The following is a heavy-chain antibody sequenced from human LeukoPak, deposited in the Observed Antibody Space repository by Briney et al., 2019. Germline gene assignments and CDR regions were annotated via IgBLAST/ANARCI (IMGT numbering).Heavy chain of an antibody. CDR2: INPNSGGT. Sequence: ASVKVSCKASGYTFTGYYMHWVRQAPGQGLEWMGWINPNSGGTNYAQKFQGRVTMTRDTSISTAYMELSRLRSDDTAVYYCARTYVDTAMVDYWGQGTLVTVSS. D-gene: IGHD5-18*01. V-gene: IGHV1-2*02. CDR3: ARTYVDTAMVDY. CDR1: GYTFTGYY. J-gene: IGHJ4*02.